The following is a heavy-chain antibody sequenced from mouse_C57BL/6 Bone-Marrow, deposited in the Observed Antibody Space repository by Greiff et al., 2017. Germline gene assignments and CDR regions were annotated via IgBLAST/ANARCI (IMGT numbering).Heavy chain of an antibody. Sequence: QVQLKQPGAELVKPGASVKMSCKASGYTFTSYWITWVKQRPGQGLEWIGDIYPGSGSTNYNEKFKSKATLTVDTSSSTAYMQLSSLTSEDSAVYYCARPLYYGYWFDYWGQGTTLTVSS. J-gene: IGHJ2*01. CDR3: ARPLYYGYWFDY. D-gene: IGHD2-2*01. CDR1: GYTFTSYW. V-gene: IGHV1-55*01. CDR2: IYPGSGST.